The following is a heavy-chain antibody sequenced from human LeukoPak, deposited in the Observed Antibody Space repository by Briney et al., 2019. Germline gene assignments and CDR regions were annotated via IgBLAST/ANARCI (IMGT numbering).Heavy chain of an antibody. D-gene: IGHD2-8*02. J-gene: IGHJ4*02. V-gene: IGHV4-39*01. CDR2: IYYSGST. Sequence: NPSETLSLTCTVSVGSISSCSYYWGCIRQPPGEGLVWIGSIYYSGSTYYNPSLKSRVIISVDTSKNQFSLKLSSVTAADTAVYYCARLHDLVVSYPAFDYWGQGTLVTVSS. CDR1: VGSISSCSYY. CDR3: ARLHDLVVSYPAFDY.